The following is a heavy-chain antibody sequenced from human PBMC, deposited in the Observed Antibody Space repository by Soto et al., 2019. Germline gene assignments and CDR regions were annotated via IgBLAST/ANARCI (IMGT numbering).Heavy chain of an antibody. J-gene: IGHJ4*02. V-gene: IGHV3-15*01. CDR2: IKSKTDGGTT. CDR3: TTDVTPCGWELLDLDFDY. Sequence: EVQLVESGGGLVKPGGSLRLSCAASGFTFSNAWMSWVRQAPGKGREWVGRIKSKTDGGTTDYAAPVKGRFTISRDDSKNTLYLQMNSLKTEDTAVYYCTTDVTPCGWELLDLDFDYWGQGTLVTVSS. CDR1: GFTFSNAW. D-gene: IGHD1-26*01.